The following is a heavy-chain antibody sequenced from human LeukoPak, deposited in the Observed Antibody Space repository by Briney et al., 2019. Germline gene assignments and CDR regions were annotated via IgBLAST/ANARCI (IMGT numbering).Heavy chain of an antibody. CDR2: INRGATHI. J-gene: IGHJ4*02. V-gene: IGHV3-21*01. CDR3: VRLRRNSDSSGYYYYYDY. Sequence: GGSLTLSCAASQFTFSSYSMNWFRQAPGKGLEWVSSINRGATHIYYADSLRGRFIISRDDAKNSLYLQMNSLRAEDTAVYYCVRLRRNSDSSGYYYYYDYWGQGTLVTVSS. D-gene: IGHD3-22*01. CDR1: QFTFSSYS.